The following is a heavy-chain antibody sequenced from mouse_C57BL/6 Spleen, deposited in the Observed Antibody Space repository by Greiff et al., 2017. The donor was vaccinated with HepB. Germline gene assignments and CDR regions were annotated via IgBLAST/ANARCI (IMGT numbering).Heavy chain of an antibody. CDR3: ARKPLGWYFDV. CDR2: IDPSDSYT. V-gene: IGHV1-69*01. D-gene: IGHD4-1*01. J-gene: IGHJ1*03. Sequence: VKQPGQGLEWIGEIDPSDSYTNYNQKFKGKSTLTVDKSSSTAYMQLSSLTSEDSAVYYCARKPLGWYFDVWGTGTTVTVSS.